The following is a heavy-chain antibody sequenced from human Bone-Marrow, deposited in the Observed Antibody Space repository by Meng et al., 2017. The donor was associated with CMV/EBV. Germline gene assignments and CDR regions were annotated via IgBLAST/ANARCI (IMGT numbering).Heavy chain of an antibody. D-gene: IGHD7-27*01. CDR2: ISSSGSTK. CDR1: GFTFSDYY. CDR3: ASNWGLSGFDY. Sequence: GESLKISCAASGFTFSDYYMSWIRQAPGKGLEWISYISSSGSTKYYADSVKGRFTISRDNAKNSLYLQMNSLRAEDTAVYYCASNWGLSGFDYWGQGTLVTVSS. V-gene: IGHV3-11*04. J-gene: IGHJ4*02.